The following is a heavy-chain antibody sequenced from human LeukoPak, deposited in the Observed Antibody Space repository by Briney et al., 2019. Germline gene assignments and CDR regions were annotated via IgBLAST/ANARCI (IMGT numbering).Heavy chain of an antibody. CDR2: VSYSGTV. D-gene: IGHD1-1*01. J-gene: IGHJ4*02. V-gene: IGHV4-39*07. Sequence: SETLSLTCTVSGVSISSDDYFWGWIRQSPGKGLEWIASVSYSGTVYYNPSLESRVTISLDTSKSQFSLSLRSVTAADTAVYFCARYVPVKTGPTRASFDYWGQGILVSVSS. CDR1: GVSISSDDYF. CDR3: ARYVPVKTGPTRASFDY.